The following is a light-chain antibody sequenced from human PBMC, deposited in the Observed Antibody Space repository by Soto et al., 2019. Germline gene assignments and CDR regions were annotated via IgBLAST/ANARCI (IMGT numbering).Light chain of an antibody. Sequence: QTVVTQPPSVSAAPGQKVTISCSGSSSNIGNNFVSWYQHLPGTAPKLLIYDNNKRPSGIPDRFSGTKSGTSATLGITGLQTGDEAHYYCATWDSSLIAGVFGGGTKLTVL. CDR3: ATWDSSLIAGV. V-gene: IGLV1-51*01. CDR2: DNN. J-gene: IGLJ2*01. CDR1: SSNIGNNF.